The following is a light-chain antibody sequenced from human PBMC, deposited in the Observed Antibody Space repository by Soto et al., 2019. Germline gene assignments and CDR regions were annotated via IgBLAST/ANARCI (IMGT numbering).Light chain of an antibody. CDR3: QHYVSPPIT. V-gene: IGKV3-20*01. J-gene: IGKJ5*01. CDR2: GAS. CDR1: QSVTSNY. Sequence: EIVLTQSPGTLSLSPGERATLSCRASQSVTSNYLAWYQQKPGQAPRLLVYGASSRATGISDRFSGSGSGTDFTLTISRREPEDFAVYYFQHYVSPPITFGQGTRLEIK.